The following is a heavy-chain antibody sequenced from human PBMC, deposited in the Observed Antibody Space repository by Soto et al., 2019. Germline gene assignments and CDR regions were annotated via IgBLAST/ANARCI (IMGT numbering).Heavy chain of an antibody. D-gene: IGHD1-26*01. J-gene: IGHJ4*02. V-gene: IGHV1-18*01. CDR1: GDTFSDFG. CDR3: ERCSRYIGSAPNFEY. CDR2: ISADNGNT. Sequence: GASVKVSCKASGDTFSDFGISWVRQAPGQGLEWMGGISADNGNTKNAQNFQGRVTLTTDTSTSTAYMELRSLRSDDTAVYYCERCSRYIGSAPNFEYWGQGTLVTVSS.